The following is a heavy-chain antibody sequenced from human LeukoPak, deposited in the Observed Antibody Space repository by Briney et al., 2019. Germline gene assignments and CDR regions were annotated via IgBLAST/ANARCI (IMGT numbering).Heavy chain of an antibody. Sequence: PGGSLRLSCAASGFSLSTFWMHWVRQAPGKGLAWVSRIDYDGITTTYADSVKGRFTISRDNAKNTLYLQMNSLRAEDTAVYYCTHHGWFDPWGQGTLVTVSS. V-gene: IGHV3-74*01. CDR2: IDYDGITT. J-gene: IGHJ5*02. CDR1: GFSLSTFW. CDR3: THHGWFDP.